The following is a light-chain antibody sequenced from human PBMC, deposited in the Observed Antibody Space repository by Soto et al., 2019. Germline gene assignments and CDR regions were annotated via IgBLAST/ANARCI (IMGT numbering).Light chain of an antibody. Sequence: EIVLTQSPGTLSLSPGERATLSCRASQSVSSSYLAWFQQKPGQAPRLLIYGASSRATGIPDRCSGSGSGTDFTLTISRLGPEDVAVYYCQQYGTSPPITFGQGTRREIK. CDR2: GAS. V-gene: IGKV3-20*01. J-gene: IGKJ5*01. CDR3: QQYGTSPPIT. CDR1: QSVSSSY.